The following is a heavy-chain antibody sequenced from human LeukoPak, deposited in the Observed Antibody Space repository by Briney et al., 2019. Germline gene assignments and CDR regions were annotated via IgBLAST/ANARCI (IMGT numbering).Heavy chain of an antibody. CDR1: GYTFTGYY. J-gene: IGHJ4*02. Sequence: GASVKVSCKASGYTFTGYYMHWVRQAPGQGLEWMGRINPNSGGTNYAQKFQGRVTITRDTSISTDYMELSRLRSDDTAVYYCARPSGSYYDSIDYWGQGTLVTVSS. CDR3: ARPSGSYYDSIDY. D-gene: IGHD1-26*01. CDR2: INPNSGGT. V-gene: IGHV1-2*06.